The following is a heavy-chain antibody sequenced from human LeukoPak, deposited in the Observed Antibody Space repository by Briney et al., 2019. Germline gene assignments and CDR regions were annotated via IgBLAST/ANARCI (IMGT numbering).Heavy chain of an antibody. D-gene: IGHD3-22*01. Sequence: ASVKVSCKASGYTFTGYYMHWVRQAPGQGLEWMGWINPNSGGTNNAQKFQGRVTMTRDTSISTAYMELSRLRSDDTAVYYCARGPRVETYYYDSSGYSFDPWGQGTLVTVSS. CDR3: ARGPRVETYYYDSSGYSFDP. CDR1: GYTFTGYY. CDR2: INPNSGGT. J-gene: IGHJ5*02. V-gene: IGHV1-2*02.